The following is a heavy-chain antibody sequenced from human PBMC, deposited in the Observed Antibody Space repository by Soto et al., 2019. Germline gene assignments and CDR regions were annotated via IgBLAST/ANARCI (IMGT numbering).Heavy chain of an antibody. V-gene: IGHV4-61*01. Sequence: PSETLSLTCTVSGGSVSSGSYYWSWIRHPPGKGLEWIGYIYYSGSTNYNPSLKSRVTISVDTSKNQFSLKLSSVTAADTAVYYCARAEFLEWLSPRYYFDYWGQGTLVTVSS. J-gene: IGHJ4*02. D-gene: IGHD3-3*01. CDR2: IYYSGST. CDR3: ARAEFLEWLSPRYYFDY. CDR1: GGSVSSGSYY.